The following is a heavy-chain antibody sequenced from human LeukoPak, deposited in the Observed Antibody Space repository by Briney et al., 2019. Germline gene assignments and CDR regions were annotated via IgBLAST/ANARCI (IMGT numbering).Heavy chain of an antibody. CDR2: FYSGGST. J-gene: IGHJ5*02. CDR3: ARDPTSSGPSRGRTRKFDP. CDR1: GFTVSSNY. D-gene: IGHD6-19*01. V-gene: IGHV3-53*01. Sequence: GGSLRLSCAASGFTVSSNYMNWVRQAPGKGLEWVSVFYSGGSTYYADSVKGRFTISRDSSKNTLYLQMNSLRAEDTAVYYCARDPTSSGPSRGRTRKFDPWGQGTLVTVSS.